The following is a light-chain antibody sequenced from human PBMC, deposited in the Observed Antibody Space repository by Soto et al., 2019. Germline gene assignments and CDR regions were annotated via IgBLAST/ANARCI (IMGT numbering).Light chain of an antibody. J-gene: IGKJ2*01. CDR2: GAA. V-gene: IGKV1-27*01. Sequence: DTYMTQSPSSLSVSVGDRVTITCRASQDISNFLAWYQQKPGKVPNLVIYGAATLKSGVPRRFSCTGPGTNFTLTISSLQPDDVATYYCHSYRFAPYNFGQGTKLEIK. CDR1: QDISNF. CDR3: HSYRFAPYN.